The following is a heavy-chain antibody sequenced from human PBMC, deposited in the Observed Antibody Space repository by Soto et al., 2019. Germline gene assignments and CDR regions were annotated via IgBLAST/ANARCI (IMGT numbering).Heavy chain of an antibody. D-gene: IGHD1-1*01. CDR3: AKGRYGDY. CDR2: ISAHNGNT. CDR1: GYAFTTYG. Sequence: QVHLVQSGAEVKKPGASVKVSCKGSGYAFTTYGITWVRQAPGQGLEWMGWISAHNGNTNYAQKLQGRVTVTRDTSTSTAYMELRSMRSDDTAVYYCAKGRYGDYWGQGALVTVSS. J-gene: IGHJ4*02. V-gene: IGHV1-18*01.